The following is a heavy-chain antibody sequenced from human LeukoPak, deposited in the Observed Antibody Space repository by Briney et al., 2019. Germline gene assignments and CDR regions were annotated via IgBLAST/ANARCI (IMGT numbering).Heavy chain of an antibody. CDR3: ARRNAMDV. CDR2: INRDGSER. CDR1: GFTFSNYW. V-gene: IGHV3-7*03. Sequence: GGSLRLSCAASGFTFSNYWMTWVRQAPGKGLEWVANINRDGSERYYVDSVRGRFTISRDDAKSSLYLQMNSLRAEDTAVYYCARRNAMDVWGQGTTVIVFS. J-gene: IGHJ6*02.